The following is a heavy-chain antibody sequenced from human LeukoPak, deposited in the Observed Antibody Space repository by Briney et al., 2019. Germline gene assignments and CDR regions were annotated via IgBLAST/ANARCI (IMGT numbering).Heavy chain of an antibody. J-gene: IGHJ4*02. D-gene: IGHD1-26*01. CDR2: IKQDGSEK. CDR1: GFTFSSYW. V-gene: IGHV3-7*03. Sequence: PGGSLRLSCAASGFTFSSYWMSWVRQAPGKGLEWVANIKQDGSEKYYVDSVKGRFTISRDNAKNSLYLQMNSLRAEDTAVYFCTRDREHGTQDSWGQGTLVTVS. CDR3: TRDREHGTQDS.